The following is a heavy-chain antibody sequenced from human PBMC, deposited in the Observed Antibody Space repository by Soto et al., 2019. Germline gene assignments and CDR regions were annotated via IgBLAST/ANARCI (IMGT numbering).Heavy chain of an antibody. CDR3: ARVRYSSGWPYFDY. CDR2: INSDGSST. Sequence: PGGSLRLSCAASGFTFSSYWMHWVRQAPGKGLVWVSRINSDGSSTSYADSVKGRFTISRDNAKNTLYLQMNSLRAEDTAVYYCARVRYSSGWPYFDYWGQGTLVTVSS. D-gene: IGHD6-19*01. V-gene: IGHV3-74*01. CDR1: GFTFSSYW. J-gene: IGHJ4*02.